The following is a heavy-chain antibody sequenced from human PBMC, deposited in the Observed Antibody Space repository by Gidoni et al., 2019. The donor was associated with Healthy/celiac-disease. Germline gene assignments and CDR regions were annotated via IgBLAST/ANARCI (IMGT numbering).Heavy chain of an antibody. CDR3: TTYEVASLVHY. V-gene: IGHV3-15*01. J-gene: IGHJ4*02. CDR2: IKSKTDGGTT. D-gene: IGHD3-10*01. Sequence: EVQLVESGGGLVKPGGSLRLSCAASGFTFSNAWMSWVRQAPGKGLEWVVRIKSKTDGGTTDYAAPVKGRFTISRDDSKNTLYLQMNSLKTEDTAVYYCTTYEVASLVHYWGQGTLVTVSS. CDR1: GFTFSNAW.